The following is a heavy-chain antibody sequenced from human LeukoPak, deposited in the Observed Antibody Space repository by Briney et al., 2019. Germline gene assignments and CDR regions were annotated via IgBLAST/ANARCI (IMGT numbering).Heavy chain of an antibody. Sequence: SETLSLTCAVYGGSLSGYYWSWIRQSPGKGLEWIGEINHSGITNYNPALKSRVTISVDTSKNQFSLNLTSVTAADTAVYYCAKEGPQYLYLDYWGQGTLVTVSS. CDR1: GGSLSGYY. CDR2: INHSGIT. V-gene: IGHV4-34*01. J-gene: IGHJ4*02. D-gene: IGHD2/OR15-2a*01. CDR3: AKEGPQYLYLDY.